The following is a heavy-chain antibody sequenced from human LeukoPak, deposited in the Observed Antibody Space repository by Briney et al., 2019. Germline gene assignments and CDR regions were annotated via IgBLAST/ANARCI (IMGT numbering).Heavy chain of an antibody. CDR1: GGSISSSY. V-gene: IGHV4-4*07. D-gene: IGHD2-2*02. CDR3: ARDRGALGATVPAIFAVNFFDS. CDR2: IYTDGST. Sequence: SETLSLTCSVSGGSISSSYWNWIRQPAGKGLEWIGRIYTDGSTNYNPSLKSRVSVSADTSKNQFSLRLSSVTAADTAVYYCARDRGALGATVPAIFAVNFFDSWGQGTLGTVSS. J-gene: IGHJ4*02.